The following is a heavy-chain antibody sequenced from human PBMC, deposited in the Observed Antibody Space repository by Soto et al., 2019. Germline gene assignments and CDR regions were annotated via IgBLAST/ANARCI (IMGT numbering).Heavy chain of an antibody. CDR2: ISGSGGST. D-gene: IGHD3-22*01. CDR1: GFTFSSYA. Sequence: EVQLLESGGGLVQPGGSLRLSCAASGFTFSSYAMSWVRQAPGKGLEWVSAISGSGGSTYYADSVKGRFTISRDNSKNTLYLQMNSLRAEDTAVYYCAKDKPYYYDSSGYSGFDYWGQGTLVTVSS. V-gene: IGHV3-23*01. CDR3: AKDKPYYYDSSGYSGFDY. J-gene: IGHJ4*02.